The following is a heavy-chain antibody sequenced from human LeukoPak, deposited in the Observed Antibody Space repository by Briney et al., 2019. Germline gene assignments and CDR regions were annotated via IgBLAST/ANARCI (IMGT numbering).Heavy chain of an antibody. Sequence: GGSLRLSCAASGFTFSSYAMSWVRQAPGKGLEWVSAISGSGGSTYYADSVKGRFTISRDNSKNTLYLQMNSLRAEDTAVYYCASTYSSSWYADYWGQGTLVTVSS. CDR2: ISGSGGST. V-gene: IGHV3-23*01. CDR1: GFTFSSYA. D-gene: IGHD6-13*01. CDR3: ASTYSSSWYADY. J-gene: IGHJ4*02.